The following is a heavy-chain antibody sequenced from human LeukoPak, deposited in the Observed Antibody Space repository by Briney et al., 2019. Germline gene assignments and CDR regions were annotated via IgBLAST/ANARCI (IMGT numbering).Heavy chain of an antibody. J-gene: IGHJ5*02. CDR3: VRDRPHNWFDP. Sequence: ASVKVSCKASGYTFSGYYIHWVRQAPGQGLEWMGVIKPDSGDTNYAQKFQGRVTMTRDTSITTAYMELNRLTSDYTAVYYCVRDRPHNWFDPWGQGTLVTVSS. CDR2: IKPDSGDT. CDR1: GYTFSGYY. V-gene: IGHV1-2*02.